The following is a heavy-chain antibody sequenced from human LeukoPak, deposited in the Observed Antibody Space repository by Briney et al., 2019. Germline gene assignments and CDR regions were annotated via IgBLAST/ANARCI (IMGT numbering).Heavy chain of an antibody. D-gene: IGHD3-10*01. J-gene: IGHJ4*02. Sequence: PSETLSLTCTVSGGSISSYYWSWIRQPPGQGLEWIGYIYYSGSTNYNPSLKSRVTISVDTSKNQFSLTLSSVTAADTAVYYCARETITMVRGAGTFDYWGQGTLVTVSS. CDR3: ARETITMVRGAGTFDY. V-gene: IGHV4-59*01. CDR2: IYYSGST. CDR1: GGSISSYY.